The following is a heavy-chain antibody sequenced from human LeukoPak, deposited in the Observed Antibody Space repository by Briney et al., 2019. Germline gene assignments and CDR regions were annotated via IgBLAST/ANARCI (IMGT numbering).Heavy chain of an antibody. CDR2: IKQDGSEK. D-gene: IGHD3-16*01. V-gene: IGHV3-7*01. Sequence: GGSLRLSCAASGFTFSSYWMSWVRQAPGKGLEWVANIKQDGSEKYYVDSVKGRFTISRDNAKNSLYLQMNSLRAEDTAVYYCARAPVTFLGYCYMDVWGKGTTVTVSS. J-gene: IGHJ6*03. CDR1: GFTFSSYW. CDR3: ARAPVTFLGYCYMDV.